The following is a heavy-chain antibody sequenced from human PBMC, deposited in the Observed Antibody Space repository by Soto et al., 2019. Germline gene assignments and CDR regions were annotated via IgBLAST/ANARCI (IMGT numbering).Heavy chain of an antibody. Sequence: QPGGSLRLSCAASGFTFSSYAMHWVRQAPGKGLEWVAVISYDGSNKYYADSVKGRFTISRDNSKNTLYLQMNSLRAEDTAVYYCAKDKSVGIMVRGVIIPLHYYYGMDVWGQGTTVTVSS. CDR2: ISYDGSNK. J-gene: IGHJ6*02. V-gene: IGHV3-30-3*01. CDR1: GFTFSSYA. D-gene: IGHD3-10*01. CDR3: AKDKSVGIMVRGVIIPLHYYYGMDV.